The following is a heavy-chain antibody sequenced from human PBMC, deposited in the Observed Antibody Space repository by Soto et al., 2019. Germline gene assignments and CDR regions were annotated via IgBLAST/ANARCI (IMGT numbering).Heavy chain of an antibody. CDR3: AKDSSGGSVSGWSHDN. Sequence: GESLKISCAASGFIFNNYAMTWVRQAPGKGLEWVSTVTGSGGGTSYADSVKGRFTISRDHPTKTLYLQMNSLRAEDTAVYYCAKDSSGGSVSGWSHDNWGHGTLVTVSS. J-gene: IGHJ4*01. CDR2: VTGSGGGT. D-gene: IGHD6-19*01. V-gene: IGHV3-23*01. CDR1: GFIFNNYA.